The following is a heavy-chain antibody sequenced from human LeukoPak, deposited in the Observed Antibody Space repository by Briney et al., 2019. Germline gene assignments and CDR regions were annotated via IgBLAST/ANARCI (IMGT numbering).Heavy chain of an antibody. CDR3: ARGLEQQLAPFDY. D-gene: IGHD6-13*01. J-gene: IGHJ4*02. CDR1: GFTFSSYS. V-gene: IGHV3-21*01. Sequence: GGSPRLSCAASGFTFSSYSMNWVRQAPGKGLEWVSSISSSSSYIYYADSVKGRFTISRDNAKNSLYLQMNSLRAEDTAVYYCARGLEQQLAPFDYWGQGTLVTVSS. CDR2: ISSSSSYI.